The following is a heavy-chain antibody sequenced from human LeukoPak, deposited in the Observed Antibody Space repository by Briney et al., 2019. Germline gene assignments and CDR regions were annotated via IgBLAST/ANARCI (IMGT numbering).Heavy chain of an antibody. D-gene: IGHD6-19*01. CDR3: ARSRIAVAGRRWFDP. Sequence: ASVKVSCKASGYTFTSYDISWVRQATGQGLEWMGWMNPNSGNTGYAQKFQGRVTMTRNTSISTAYMELSSLRSEDTAVYYCARSRIAVAGRRWFDPWGQGTLVTVSS. J-gene: IGHJ5*02. CDR1: GYTFTSYD. V-gene: IGHV1-8*01. CDR2: MNPNSGNT.